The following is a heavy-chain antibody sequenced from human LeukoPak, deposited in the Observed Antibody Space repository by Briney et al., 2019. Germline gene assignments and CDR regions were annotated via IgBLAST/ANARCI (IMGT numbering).Heavy chain of an antibody. CDR1: GYTFTSYY. Sequence: ASVKVSCKASGYTFTSYYMHWVRQAPGQGLEWMGIINPSGGTTRHAQRFQGRVTMTRDTSTSTVYMELSSLRSEDTAVYYCARTRGYSDYELDYWGQGTLVTVSS. J-gene: IGHJ4*02. V-gene: IGHV1-46*01. CDR2: INPSGGTT. D-gene: IGHD5-12*01. CDR3: ARTRGYSDYELDY.